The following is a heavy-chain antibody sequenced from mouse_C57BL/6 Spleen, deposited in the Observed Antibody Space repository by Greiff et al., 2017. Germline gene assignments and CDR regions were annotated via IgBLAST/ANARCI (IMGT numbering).Heavy chain of an antibody. Sequence: EVQGVESGGGLVKPGGSLKLSCAASGFTFSSYAMSWVRQTPEKRLEWVATISDGGSYTYYPDNVKGRFTISRDTAKNTLYLQMSPLKSEYNAMYYCARAYYCNYEDWYFDVWGTGTTVTVSS. J-gene: IGHJ1*03. CDR2: ISDGGSYT. V-gene: IGHV5-4*01. CDR1: GFTFSSYA. CDR3: ARAYYCNYEDWYFDV. D-gene: IGHD2-10*01.